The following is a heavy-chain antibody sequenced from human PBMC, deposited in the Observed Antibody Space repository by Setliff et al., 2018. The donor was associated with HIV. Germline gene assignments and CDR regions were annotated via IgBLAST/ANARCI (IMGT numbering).Heavy chain of an antibody. D-gene: IGHD5-18*01. V-gene: IGHV1-2*02. CDR1: GYTLTDYY. CDR3: ARNPIQIKRWSPGETWFDT. J-gene: IGHJ5*02. CDR2: IMPKSGVS. Sequence: ASVKVSCKASGYTLTDYYMHWVRQVPGQGPEWMGWIMPKSGVSDYAEKSQGRITMTRDTSLITRTRDRPITTVYVELTKLTSDDTAIYYCARNPIQIKRWSPGETWFDTWGQGTLVTVSS.